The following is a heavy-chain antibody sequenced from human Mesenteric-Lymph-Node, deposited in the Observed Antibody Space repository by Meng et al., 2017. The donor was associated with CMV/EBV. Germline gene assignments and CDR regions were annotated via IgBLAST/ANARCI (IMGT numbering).Heavy chain of an antibody. D-gene: IGHD5-12*01. V-gene: IGHV3-33*06. CDR1: GFNFNNYG. J-gene: IGHJ4*02. CDR2: IWYDGSNN. Sequence: SGFNFNNYGMHWVRQAPGKGLEWVEVIWYDGSNNYYGDSVKGRFTISRDNSRNTLYLQMNSLRAEDTAVYYCAKGVATIDGGYYFDYWGQGTLVTVSS. CDR3: AKGVATIDGGYYFDY.